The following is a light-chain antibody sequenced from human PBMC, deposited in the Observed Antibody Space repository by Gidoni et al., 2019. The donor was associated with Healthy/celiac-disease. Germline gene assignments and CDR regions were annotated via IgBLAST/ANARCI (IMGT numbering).Light chain of an antibody. CDR3: QQRNSYPRT. J-gene: IGKJ1*01. CDR1: QGIRSY. V-gene: IGKV1-9*01. CDR2: AAP. Sequence: DVQLTPSPSFLSASVGDRVTITCRASQGIRSYLAWYQPKPGKAPKRLIYAAPTLQSGVPSRFSGSGSGTEFTLTISSLQPEDVATYYCQQRNSYPRTFGQGTKVEIK.